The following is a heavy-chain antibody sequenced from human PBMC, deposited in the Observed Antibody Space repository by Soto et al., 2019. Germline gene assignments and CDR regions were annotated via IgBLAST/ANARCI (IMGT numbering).Heavy chain of an antibody. CDR2: ISYDGSNK. D-gene: IGHD4-4*01. Sequence: ESGGGVVQPGRSLRLSCAASGFTFSSYAMHWVRQAPGKGLEWVAVISYDGSNKYYADSVKGRFTISRDNSKNTLYLQMNSLRAEDTAVYYCARDRADSNYVIDYWGQGTLVTVSS. CDR1: GFTFSSYA. J-gene: IGHJ4*02. V-gene: IGHV3-30-3*01. CDR3: ARDRADSNYVIDY.